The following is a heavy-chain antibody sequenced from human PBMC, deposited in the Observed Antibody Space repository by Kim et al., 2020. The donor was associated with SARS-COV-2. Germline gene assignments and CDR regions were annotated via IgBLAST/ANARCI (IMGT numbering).Heavy chain of an antibody. Sequence: SVKVSCKASGFTFTSSAVQWVRQARGQRLEWIGWIVVGSGNTNYAQKFQERVTITRDMSTSTAYMELSSLRSEDTAVYYCAAGRNCGGDCPLGGRGQGTLVTVSS. CDR2: IVVGSGNT. D-gene: IGHD2-21*02. V-gene: IGHV1-58*01. J-gene: IGHJ1*01. CDR3: AAGRNCGGDCPLGG. CDR1: GFTFTSSA.